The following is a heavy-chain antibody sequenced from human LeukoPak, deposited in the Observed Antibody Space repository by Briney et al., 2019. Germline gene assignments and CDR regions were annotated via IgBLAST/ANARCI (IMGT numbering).Heavy chain of an antibody. CDR1: GGSFSGYY. Sequence: SETLSLTCAVYGGSFSGYYWSWIRQPPGKGLEWIGEINHSGSTNYNPSLKSRVTISVDTSKNQFSLKLSSVTAADTAVYYCARDGYGSGSYYPFDYWGQGTLVTVSS. V-gene: IGHV4-34*01. CDR3: ARDGYGSGSYYPFDY. J-gene: IGHJ4*02. CDR2: INHSGST. D-gene: IGHD3-10*01.